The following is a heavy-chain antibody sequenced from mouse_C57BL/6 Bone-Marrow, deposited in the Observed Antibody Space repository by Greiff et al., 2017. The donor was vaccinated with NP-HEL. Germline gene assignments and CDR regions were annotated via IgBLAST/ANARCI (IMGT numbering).Heavy chain of an antibody. D-gene: IGHD4-1*01. CDR3: ARPLNWDDAMDY. Sequence: EVKLMESGGDLVKPGGSLKLSCAASGFTFSSYGMSWVRQTPDKRLEWVATISSGGSYTYFPDSVKGRFTISRDNAKNTLYLQMSRLKSEDTAMYYCARPLNWDDAMDYWGQGTSVTVSS. CDR2: ISSGGSYT. J-gene: IGHJ4*01. CDR1: GFTFSSYG. V-gene: IGHV5-6*01.